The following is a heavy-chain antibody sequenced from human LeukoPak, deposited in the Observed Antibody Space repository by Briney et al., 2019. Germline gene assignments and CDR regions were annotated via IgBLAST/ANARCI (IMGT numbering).Heavy chain of an antibody. J-gene: IGHJ4*02. V-gene: IGHV1-69*04. D-gene: IGHD3-9*01. CDR2: IIPILGIA. Sequence: SVKVSCKASGYTFTTYAMNWVRQAPGQGLEWMGRIIPILGIANYAQKFQGRVTITADKSTSTAYMELSSLRSEDTAVYYCGSDILTGYFWGQGTLVTVSS. CDR3: GSDILTGYF. CDR1: GYTFTTYA.